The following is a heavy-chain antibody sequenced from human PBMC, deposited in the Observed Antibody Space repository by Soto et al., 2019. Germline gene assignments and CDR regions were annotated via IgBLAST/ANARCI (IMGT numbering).Heavy chain of an antibody. CDR1: GRSLSSSGFF. Sequence: LQLQESGPGLVKPSETLSLTCAVSGRSLSSSGFFWVWIRQAPGKGLAWIGIIYYSGSTYYNPSLENRVTISVDMSKTQFSLGLKFVTAANTAIYYGAYVKRLEVWGQATTVSVSS. V-gene: IGHV4-39*01. J-gene: IGHJ6*02. CDR2: IYYSGST. D-gene: IGHD3-16*01. CDR3: AYVKRLEV.